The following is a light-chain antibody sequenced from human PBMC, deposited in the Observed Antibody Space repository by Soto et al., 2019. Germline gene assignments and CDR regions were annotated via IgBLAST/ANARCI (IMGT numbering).Light chain of an antibody. CDR3: QHYGSSPPAIT. CDR1: QSVSSSY. CDR2: GVS. V-gene: IGKV3-20*01. Sequence: IVLTQSPSTLSLSPGERATLSCRASQSVSSSYLSWYQQKPGQTPRLLIYGVSRRATGIPDRFSGSGSGTDFTLTISRLEPEDFAVYYCQHYGSSPPAITFGQGTRLEI. J-gene: IGKJ5*01.